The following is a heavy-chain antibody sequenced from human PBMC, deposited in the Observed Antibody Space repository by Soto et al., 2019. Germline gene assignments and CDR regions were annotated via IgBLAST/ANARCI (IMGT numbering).Heavy chain of an antibody. CDR1: GGSISSYY. J-gene: IGHJ4*02. CDR3: ARDNIVRTMDLFDY. CDR2: IYYSGST. Sequence: SETLSLTCTVSGGSISSYYWSWIRQPPGKGLEWIGYIYYSGSTNYNPSLKSRVTISVDTSKNQFSLQLNSVTPEDTAVYYCARDNIVRTMDLFDYWGQGTLVTVSS. V-gene: IGHV4-59*12. D-gene: IGHD1-26*01.